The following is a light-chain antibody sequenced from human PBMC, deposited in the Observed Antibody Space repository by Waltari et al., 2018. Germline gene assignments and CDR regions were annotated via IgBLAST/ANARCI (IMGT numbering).Light chain of an antibody. CDR1: SSNIGSNY. J-gene: IGLJ3*02. Sequence: QSVLTQPPSSSGTPGQKVTIPCNGSSSNIGSNYVSWYQQFPGTAPKLLIYKNNQLPSGGPARSSDTKPCTSAPLAMNGLRSEDEADYYCAAWDDSLRGLVLGGGTKVTVL. V-gene: IGLV1-47*01. CDR2: KNN. CDR3: AAWDDSLRGLV.